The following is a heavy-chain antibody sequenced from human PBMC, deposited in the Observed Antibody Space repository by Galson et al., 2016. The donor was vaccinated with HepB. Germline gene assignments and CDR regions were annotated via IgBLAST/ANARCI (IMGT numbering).Heavy chain of an antibody. J-gene: IGHJ5*01. CDR1: GFAFGDFA. CDR2: TSYDGNIK. Sequence: SLRLSCAASGFAFGDFAIHWVRQAPGKGLAWVAVTSYDGNIKYYADSVKGRFTISRDNSRNMVFLQMNSLRPEDSAAYYCAREIAEDNKIAGTDSWGQGTLVTVSS. V-gene: IGHV3-30*04. D-gene: IGHD2-15*01. CDR3: AREIAEDNKIAGTDS.